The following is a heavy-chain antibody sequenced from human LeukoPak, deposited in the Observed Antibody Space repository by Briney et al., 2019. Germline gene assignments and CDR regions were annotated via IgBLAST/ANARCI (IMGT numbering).Heavy chain of an antibody. CDR2: INPNSGGT. CDR1: GYTFTGHY. V-gene: IGHV1-2*06. J-gene: IGHJ4*02. D-gene: IGHD6-13*01. Sequence: ASVKVSCKASGYTFTGHYMHWVRQAPGQGLEWMGRINPNSGGTNYAQKFQGRVTMTRDTSISTAYMELSRLRSDDTAVYYCARHGIAAAGTDYWGQGTLVTVSS. CDR3: ARHGIAAAGTDY.